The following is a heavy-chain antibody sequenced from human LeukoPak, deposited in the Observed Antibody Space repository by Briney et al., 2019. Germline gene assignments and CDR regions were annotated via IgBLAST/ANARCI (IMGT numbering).Heavy chain of an antibody. D-gene: IGHD5-18*01. CDR2: ISYDGSNK. CDR1: GFTFSSYG. J-gene: IGHJ4*02. Sequence: GGSLRLSCAASGFTFSSYGMHWVRQAPGKGLEWVAVISYDGSNKYYADSVKGRFTISRDNSKDTLYLQMNSLRAEDTAVYYCAKDGEGGNSYSYGSDWGQGTLVTVSS. CDR3: AKDGEGGNSYSYGSD. V-gene: IGHV3-30*18.